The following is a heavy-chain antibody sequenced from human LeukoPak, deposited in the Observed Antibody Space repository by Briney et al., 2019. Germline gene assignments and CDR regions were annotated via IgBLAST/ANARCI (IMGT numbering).Heavy chain of an antibody. CDR1: GITLSNYG. D-gene: IGHD5-12*01. CDR2: ISDSGGST. Sequence: QTGGSLRLSCAVSGITLSNYGMSWVRQAPGKGLEWVAGISDSGGSTNYADSVKGRFTISRDNSKNTVYLEMDSLRAEDTAVYYCATESTVAKFDYWGQGTLVTVSS. J-gene: IGHJ4*02. V-gene: IGHV3-23*01. CDR3: ATESTVAKFDY.